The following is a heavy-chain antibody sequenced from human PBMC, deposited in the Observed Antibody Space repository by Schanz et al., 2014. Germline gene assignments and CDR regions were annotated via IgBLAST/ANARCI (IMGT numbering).Heavy chain of an antibody. CDR3: VKDRPEGYDSHSFDY. V-gene: IGHV3-43*01. D-gene: IGHD5-12*01. J-gene: IGHJ4*02. CDR1: GFTFDDYT. CDR2: ISWNGGTT. Sequence: EVQLVESGGIVVRPGGSLRLSCAASGFTFDDYTMHWIRQPPGKGLEWVSLISWNGGTTYYADSVKGRFTISRDNNRSALYLQMERLTTEDTALYYCVKDRPEGYDSHSFDYWGQGTLVTVSS.